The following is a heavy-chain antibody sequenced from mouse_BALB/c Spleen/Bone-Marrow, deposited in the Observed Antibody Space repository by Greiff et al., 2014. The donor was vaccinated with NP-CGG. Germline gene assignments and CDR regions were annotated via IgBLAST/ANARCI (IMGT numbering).Heavy chain of an antibody. V-gene: IGHV7-3*02. CDR3: ARDDYGRGY. CDR2: IRNKANGYTT. CDR1: GFTFTDYY. Sequence: EVQGVESGGGLVQPGGSLGLSCATSGFTFTDYYMSWVRQPPGKALEWLGFIRNKANGYTTEYSASVKGRFTISRDNSQSILYLQMNTLRAEDSATYYCARDDYGRGYWGQGTTLTVSS. D-gene: IGHD1-1*01. J-gene: IGHJ2*01.